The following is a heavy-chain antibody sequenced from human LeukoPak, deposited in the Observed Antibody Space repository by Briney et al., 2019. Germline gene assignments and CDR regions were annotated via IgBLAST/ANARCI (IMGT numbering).Heavy chain of an antibody. CDR1: GGSISSYY. CDR2: IYTSGST. CDR3: ARDYGGNSHFDY. V-gene: IGHV4-4*07. D-gene: IGHD4-23*01. J-gene: IGHJ4*02. Sequence: PSETLSLTCTVSGGSISSYYWSWVRQPAGKGLEWVGRIYTSGSTNYNPSLKSRITMSVDTCKNQFSLKLSSVTAADPAVYYCARDYGGNSHFDYWGQGTQVTGSS.